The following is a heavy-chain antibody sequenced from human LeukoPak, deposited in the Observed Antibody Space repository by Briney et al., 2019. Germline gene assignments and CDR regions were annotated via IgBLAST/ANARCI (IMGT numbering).Heavy chain of an antibody. V-gene: IGHV1-18*01. CDR2: ISAYNGNT. CDR3: ARVYYDFWSGYSHEYGMDV. CDR1: GYTFTSYG. J-gene: IGHJ6*02. D-gene: IGHD3-3*01. Sequence: GASVKVSCKASGYTFTSYGISWVRQAPGQGLEWMGWISAYNGNTNYAQKLQGRVTMTTDTSTGTDYMELRSLRSDDTAVYYCARVYYDFWSGYSHEYGMDVWGQGTTVTVSS.